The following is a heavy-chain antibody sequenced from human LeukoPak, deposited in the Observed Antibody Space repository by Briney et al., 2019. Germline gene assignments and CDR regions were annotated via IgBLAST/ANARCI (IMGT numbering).Heavy chain of an antibody. CDR1: GFTFDDYG. D-gene: IGHD2-15*01. V-gene: IGHV3-20*04. Sequence: GGSLRLSCAASGFTFDDYGMSWVRQAPGKGLEWVSGINWNGGSTGYADSVKGRFTISRDTAKNSLYLQMNSLRVEDTAVYYCARGWGERGKCRGGTCNNPQFDYWGRGTLVTVSS. J-gene: IGHJ4*02. CDR3: ARGWGERGKCRGGTCNNPQFDY. CDR2: INWNGGST.